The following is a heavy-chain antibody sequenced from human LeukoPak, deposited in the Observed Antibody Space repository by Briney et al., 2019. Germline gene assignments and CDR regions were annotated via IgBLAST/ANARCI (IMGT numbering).Heavy chain of an antibody. V-gene: IGHV6-1*01. D-gene: IGHD6-13*01. CDR1: GDSVSSKSAA. CDR2: TYYRSKWSS. CDR3: ARGPRMYSSSRYSDY. Sequence: SQTLSLTCSISGDSVSSKSAAWNWIRQSPSRGLEWLGRTYYRSKWSSGYAESVKSRLTVSPDTSKNQFSLQLRSVTAADTAVYYCARGPRMYSSSRYSDYWGQGTLVTVSS. J-gene: IGHJ4*02.